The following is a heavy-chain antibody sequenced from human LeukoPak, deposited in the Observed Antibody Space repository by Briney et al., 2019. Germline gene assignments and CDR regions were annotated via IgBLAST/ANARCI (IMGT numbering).Heavy chain of an antibody. J-gene: IGHJ6*03. Sequence: PSETLSLTCTVSGYSISSGYYWGWIRQPPGKGLEWIGSIYHSGSTYYNPSLKSRVTISVDTSKNQFSLKLSSVTAADTAVYYCARGVPWYSYGYTYYMDVWGKGTTVTVSS. D-gene: IGHD5-18*01. CDR1: GYSISSGYY. V-gene: IGHV4-38-2*02. CDR3: ARGVPWYSYGYTYYMDV. CDR2: IYHSGST.